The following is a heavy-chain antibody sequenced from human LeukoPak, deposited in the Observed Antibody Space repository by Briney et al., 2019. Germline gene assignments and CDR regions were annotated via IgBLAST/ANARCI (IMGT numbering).Heavy chain of an antibody. Sequence: SETLSLTCTVSGGSISSYYWSWIRQPPGKGLEWIGYIYYSGSTNYNPSLKSRVTISVDTSKNQFSLKLGSVTAADTAVYYCARQPLWSHTPYYFDYWGQGTLVTVSS. D-gene: IGHD3-10*01. V-gene: IGHV4-59*08. CDR1: GGSISSYY. CDR2: IYYSGST. CDR3: ARQPLWSHTPYYFDY. J-gene: IGHJ4*02.